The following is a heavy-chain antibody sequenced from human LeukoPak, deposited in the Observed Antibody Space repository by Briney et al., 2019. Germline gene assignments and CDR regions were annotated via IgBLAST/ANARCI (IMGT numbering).Heavy chain of an antibody. CDR3: GKVLRRDFLTGFPLIEY. CDR1: GYTLSELS. D-gene: IGHD3/OR15-3a*01. V-gene: IGHV1-24*01. CDR2: FDPEDGET. J-gene: IGHJ4*02. Sequence: GASVKVSCKVSGYTLSELSMHWVRQAPGKGLEWMGGFDPEDGETVYAQKFQGRVTMTEDTSTDTAYMELRSLRSEDTAVYYCGKVLRRDFLTGFPLIEYWGQGGLVNVS.